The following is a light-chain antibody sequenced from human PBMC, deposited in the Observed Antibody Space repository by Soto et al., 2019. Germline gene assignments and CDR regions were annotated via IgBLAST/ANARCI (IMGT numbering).Light chain of an antibody. Sequence: EIVLTQSPGTLSLSPGDRATLSCRASQSVRNNLAWYQQKPGQTPRLLIYGASTRATAIPVRFSGSGSGTELTLIINSLQSADFAVYYCHQYNNWPITFRQGTRLEIK. CDR1: QSVRNN. CDR3: HQYNNWPIT. V-gene: IGKV3-15*01. J-gene: IGKJ5*01. CDR2: GAS.